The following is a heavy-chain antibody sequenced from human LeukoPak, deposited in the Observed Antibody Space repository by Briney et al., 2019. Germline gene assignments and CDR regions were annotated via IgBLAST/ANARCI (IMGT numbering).Heavy chain of an antibody. CDR3: TKGRVRGVDNWFDP. V-gene: IGHV3-23*01. CDR1: GFIFSSYA. D-gene: IGHD3-10*01. Sequence: GGSLRLSCGASGFIFSSYAMNWVRQAPGKGLEWVSGISGPGSTTYYADSVKGRFTISRDNPQNTLYLQMNSLRADDTALYYCTKGRVRGVDNWFDPWGQGTLVTVSS. CDR2: ISGPGSTT. J-gene: IGHJ5*02.